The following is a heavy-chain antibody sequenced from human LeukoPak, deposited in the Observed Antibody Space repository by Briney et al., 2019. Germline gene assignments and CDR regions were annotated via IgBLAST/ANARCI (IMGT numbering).Heavy chain of an antibody. D-gene: IGHD6-19*01. Sequence: GESLRISCKASGYSFTNYWIYWVRQMPGKGLEWMGRIDPSDSHPNYSPSFQGHVTISVDKSISTAYLQWSSLKASDTAMYYCARHPEQSSGYWGQGTLVTVSS. CDR1: GYSFTNYW. J-gene: IGHJ4*02. CDR3: ARHPEQSSGY. CDR2: IDPSDSHP. V-gene: IGHV5-10-1*01.